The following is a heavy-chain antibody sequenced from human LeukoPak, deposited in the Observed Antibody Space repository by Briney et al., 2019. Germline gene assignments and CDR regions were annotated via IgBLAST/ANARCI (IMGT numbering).Heavy chain of an antibody. CDR1: GYTFTSYG. D-gene: IGHD6-13*01. J-gene: IGHJ5*02. CDR3: ARRGGVRSWYWFDP. Sequence: GASVKVSCKASGYTFTSYGISWVRQAPGQGLEWMGWISAYNGNTSYAQKLQGRVTMTTDTSTSTAYMELRSLRSDDTAVYYCARRGGVRSWYWFDPWGQGTLVTVSS. CDR2: ISAYNGNT. V-gene: IGHV1-18*01.